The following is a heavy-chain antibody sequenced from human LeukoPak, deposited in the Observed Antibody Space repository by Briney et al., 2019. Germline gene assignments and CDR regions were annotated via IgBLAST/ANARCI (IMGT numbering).Heavy chain of an antibody. CDR3: ARDVTYYYDSSGYYSPHFDY. J-gene: IGHJ4*02. CDR1: GFTFSSYA. Sequence: GRSLRLSCTASGFTFSSYAMHWVRQAPGKGLEWVAVISYDGSNKYYADSVKGRLAISRDNSKNTLYLQMNSLRAEDTAVYYCARDVTYYYDSSGYYSPHFDYWGQGTLVTVSS. CDR2: ISYDGSNK. V-gene: IGHV3-30*09. D-gene: IGHD3-22*01.